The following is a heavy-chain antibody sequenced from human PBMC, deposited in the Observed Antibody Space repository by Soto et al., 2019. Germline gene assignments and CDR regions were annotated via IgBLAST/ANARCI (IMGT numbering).Heavy chain of an antibody. J-gene: IGHJ6*03. Sequence: PGGSLRLSCAASGFTFNSYGMHWVRQAPGKGLEWVAVISYDGSNKYYADSVKGRFTISRDNSKNTLYLQMNSLRAEDTAVYYCAKDGAVGYYYYYMDVWGKGTTVTVSS. CDR1: GFTFNSYG. D-gene: IGHD2-15*01. CDR3: AKDGAVGYYYYYMDV. CDR2: ISYDGSNK. V-gene: IGHV3-30*18.